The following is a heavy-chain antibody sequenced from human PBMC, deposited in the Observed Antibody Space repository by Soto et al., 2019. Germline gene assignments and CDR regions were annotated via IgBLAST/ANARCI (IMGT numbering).Heavy chain of an antibody. CDR2: IYYSGST. D-gene: IGHD3-10*01. CDR3: ARDPGSGSYYAFDI. J-gene: IGHJ3*02. CDR1: GGSISSGGYY. Sequence: SETLSLTCTVSGGSISSGGYYWSWIRQHPGKGLEWIGYIYYSGSTYYNPSLKSRVTISVDTSKNQFSRKLSSVTAADKAEYYCARDPGSGSYYAFDIWGQGTMVTVSS. V-gene: IGHV4-31*03.